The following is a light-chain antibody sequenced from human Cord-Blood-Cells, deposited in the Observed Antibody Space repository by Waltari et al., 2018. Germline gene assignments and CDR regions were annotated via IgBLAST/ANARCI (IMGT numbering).Light chain of an antibody. V-gene: IGKV1-33*01. CDR1: QDISNY. J-gene: IGKJ1*01. CDR3: QQYGSL. Sequence: DIQMTQSPSSLSASVGDRVTITCQASQDISNYLTWYQQKPGKAPKLLIYDATNLETGVPSRFSGSGSGTDYTFTISRLEPEDFAVYYCQQYGSLFGQGTKVEIK. CDR2: DAT.